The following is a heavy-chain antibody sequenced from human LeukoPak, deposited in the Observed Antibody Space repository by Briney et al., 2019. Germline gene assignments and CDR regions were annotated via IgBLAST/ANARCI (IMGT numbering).Heavy chain of an antibody. V-gene: IGHV1-46*01. D-gene: IGHD6-19*01. CDR3: ARDIRSGWYYFDY. Sequence: AAVTVSFKASGYTFINYNIHWVRQAPGQGLEWMGIIIPKGGSTIYAQKFRGRVTMTRDTSTSTVYMELSSLRPEHTAVYYCARDIRSGWYYFDYWGQGTLVTVSS. CDR2: IIPKGGST. CDR1: GYTFINYN. J-gene: IGHJ4*02.